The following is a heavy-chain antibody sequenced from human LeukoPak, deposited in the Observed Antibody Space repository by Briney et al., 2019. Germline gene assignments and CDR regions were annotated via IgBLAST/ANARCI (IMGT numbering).Heavy chain of an antibody. D-gene: IGHD1-26*01. J-gene: IGHJ4*02. CDR3: ARDQWELPGNFDY. CDR2: ISGSGGST. V-gene: IGHV3-23*01. Sequence: GGSLRLSCAASGFAFSSYAMSWVRQAPGKGLEWVSAISGSGGSTYYADSVKGRFTISRDNSKNTLYLQMNSLRAEDTAVYYCARDQWELPGNFDYWGQGTLVTASS. CDR1: GFAFSSYA.